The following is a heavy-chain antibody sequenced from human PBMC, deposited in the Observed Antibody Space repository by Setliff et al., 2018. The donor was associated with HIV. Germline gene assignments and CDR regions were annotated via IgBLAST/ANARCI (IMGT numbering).Heavy chain of an antibody. V-gene: IGHV4-61*05. CDR1: GGSISSSSYY. CDR2: VDYSGDS. J-gene: IGHJ3*01. D-gene: IGHD1-7*01. Sequence: SETLSLTCTVSGGSISSSSYYWGWIRQPPGKGLEWIGYVDYSGDSEYNPSLQSRATISRDPSKSQVSLTLNSATAADTAVYYCTRGPGGTVPKPLEAFDVWGRGAVVTVSS. CDR3: TRGPGGTVPKPLEAFDV.